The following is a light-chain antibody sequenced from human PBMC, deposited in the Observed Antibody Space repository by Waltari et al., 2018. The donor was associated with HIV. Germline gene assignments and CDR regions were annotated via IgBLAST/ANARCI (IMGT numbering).Light chain of an antibody. V-gene: IGLV1-47*01. J-gene: IGLJ3*02. Sequence: QSVLTQPPSTSGTPGQRVTISCSGSSSNIGRHYVYWYRQLPGTAPKIVRYRDDRRPSGVPVRFSGSKSGTSASLAISGLRSEDEADYFCATWDDSLSGSVFGGGTKLTVL. CDR2: RDD. CDR3: ATWDDSLSGSV. CDR1: SSNIGRHY.